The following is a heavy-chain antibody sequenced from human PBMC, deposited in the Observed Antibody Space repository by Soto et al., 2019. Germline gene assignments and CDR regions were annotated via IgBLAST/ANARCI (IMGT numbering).Heavy chain of an antibody. V-gene: IGHV1-46*03. CDR2: INPSGGST. Sequence: GASVKVSCKASGYTFTSYFMHWVRQAPGQGLEWMGIINPSGGSTSYAQKFQSRVTMTRDTSTSTVYMELSSLRSEDTAVYYCARVYCSGGSCYSIDYWGQGTLVTVSS. J-gene: IGHJ4*02. D-gene: IGHD2-15*01. CDR3: ARVYCSGGSCYSIDY. CDR1: GYTFTSYF.